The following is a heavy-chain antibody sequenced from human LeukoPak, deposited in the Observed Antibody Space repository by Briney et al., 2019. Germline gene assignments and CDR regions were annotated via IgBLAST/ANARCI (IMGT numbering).Heavy chain of an antibody. D-gene: IGHD3-10*01. J-gene: IGHJ6*02. V-gene: IGHV3-30*03. CDR1: GFTFSSYG. CDR3: ASQGGLLWFGELSGGMDV. CDR2: ISYDGSNK. Sequence: LRLSCAASGFTFSSYGMHWVRQAPGKGLEWVAFISYDGSNKYYADSVKGRFTISRDNSKNTLYLQMNSLRAEDTAVYYCASQGGLLWFGELSGGMDVWGQGTTVTVSS.